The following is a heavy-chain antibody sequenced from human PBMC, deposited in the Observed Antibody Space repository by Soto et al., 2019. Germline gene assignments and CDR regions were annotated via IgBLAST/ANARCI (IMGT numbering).Heavy chain of an antibody. Sequence: ASVKVSCKASGYTFTSYYMHWVRQAPGQGLEWMGIINPSGGSTSYAQKFQGRVTMTRDTSTSTVYMELSSLRSEDTAVYYCARDLSPYYDSSGGFDYWGQGTLVTVST. J-gene: IGHJ4*02. CDR2: INPSGGST. V-gene: IGHV1-46*01. CDR1: GYTFTSYY. D-gene: IGHD3-22*01. CDR3: ARDLSPYYDSSGGFDY.